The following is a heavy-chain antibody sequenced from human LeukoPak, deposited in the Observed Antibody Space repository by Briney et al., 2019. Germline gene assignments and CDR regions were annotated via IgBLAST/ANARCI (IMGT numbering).Heavy chain of an antibody. Sequence: GGSLRLSCAASGFTFIDYWMHWVRQAPGKGLVWVSRINIDGSDTTYADSVKGRFTISRDNAESTLYLQMNSLRVEETAVYFCARDRSPTKGGFVYWGQGTLVTVSS. D-gene: IGHD2-8*01. CDR3: ARDRSPTKGGFVY. J-gene: IGHJ4*02. V-gene: IGHV3-74*01. CDR1: GFTFIDYW. CDR2: INIDGSDT.